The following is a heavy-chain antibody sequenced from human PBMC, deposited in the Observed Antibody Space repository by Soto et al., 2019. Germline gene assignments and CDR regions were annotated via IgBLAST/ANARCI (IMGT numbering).Heavy chain of an antibody. J-gene: IGHJ4*02. V-gene: IGHV4-31*03. Sequence: SETLSLTCTVSGGSISSGGYYWSWIRQHPGKGLEWIGYIYYSGSTYYNPSLKSRVTISVDTSKNQFSLKLSSVTAADTAVYYCARARFGVVIINYWGQGTLVTVSS. CDR3: ARARFGVVIINY. D-gene: IGHD3-3*01. CDR1: GGSISSGGYY. CDR2: IYYSGST.